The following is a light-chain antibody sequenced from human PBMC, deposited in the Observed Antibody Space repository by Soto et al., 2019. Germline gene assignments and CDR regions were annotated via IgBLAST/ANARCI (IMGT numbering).Light chain of an antibody. CDR1: QSVSSY. Sequence: EIVLTQSPATLSLSPGERATLSCRASQSVSSYLAWYQQKPGQAPRLLIYEASNRATGIPARVSGSGSGTDFTLTISSLEPEDFAVYYCQQRSNWPLTFGGGTKVELK. CDR3: QQRSNWPLT. CDR2: EAS. J-gene: IGKJ4*01. V-gene: IGKV3-11*01.